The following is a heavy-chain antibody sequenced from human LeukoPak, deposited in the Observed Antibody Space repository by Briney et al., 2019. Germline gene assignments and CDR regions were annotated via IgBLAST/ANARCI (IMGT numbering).Heavy chain of an antibody. D-gene: IGHD3-10*01. CDR1: GGSISSSSYY. J-gene: IGHJ6*03. CDR2: IYYSGST. Sequence: SETLSLTCTVSGGSISSSSYYWGWIRQPPGKGLEWIGSIYYSGSTNYNPSLKSRVTISVDTSKNQFSLKLSSVTAADTAVYYCARGPDFTMVRGVIIKKGHLVYYYYMDVWGKGTTVTVSS. CDR3: ARGPDFTMVRGVIIKKGHLVYYYYMDV. V-gene: IGHV4-39*07.